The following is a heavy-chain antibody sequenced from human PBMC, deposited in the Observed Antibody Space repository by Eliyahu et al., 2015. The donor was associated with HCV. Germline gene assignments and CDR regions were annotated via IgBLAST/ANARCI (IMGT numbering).Heavy chain of an antibody. CDR1: GFXXXXAW. J-gene: IGHJ6*03. D-gene: IGHD3-10*01. CDR2: IKSKTDGGTT. Sequence: EVQLVESGGGLVEPGGSLRLSCAASGFXXXXAWMSWVRQAXGKGLEXIGRIKSKTDGGTTDYAAPVKGRFTISRDDSKSTLYLQMNSLKTEDTAAYYCTTGAPGGFDYYLDVWGQGTTVTVSS. V-gene: IGHV3-15*01. CDR3: TTGAPGGFDYYLDV.